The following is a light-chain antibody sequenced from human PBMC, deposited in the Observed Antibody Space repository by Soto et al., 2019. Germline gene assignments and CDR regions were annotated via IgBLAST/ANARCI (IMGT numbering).Light chain of an antibody. CDR2: IAS. J-gene: IGKJ1*01. CDR3: QQSYSFPRT. V-gene: IGKV1-39*01. Sequence: DIQMTQSPSSLSASVGDRVTITCRASQNINNYLHWYQQKPGKAPKLLISIASSLQSGVPSRFSASGSGTDFSLTISSLQPEDFATYYCQQSYSFPRTFGQGTKVEIK. CDR1: QNINNY.